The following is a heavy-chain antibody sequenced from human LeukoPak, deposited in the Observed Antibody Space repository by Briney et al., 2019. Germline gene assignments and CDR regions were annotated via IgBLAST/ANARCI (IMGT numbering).Heavy chain of an antibody. Sequence: SETLSLTCTVSGGSISSYYWSWIRQPPGKGLEWNGYIYYSGSTNYNPSLKSRVTISVDTSKNQFSLKLSSVTAADTAVYYCARDLVTTFAFDIWGQGTMVTVSS. CDR2: IYYSGST. V-gene: IGHV4-59*01. CDR3: ARDLVTTFAFDI. D-gene: IGHD4-17*01. J-gene: IGHJ3*02. CDR1: GGSISSYY.